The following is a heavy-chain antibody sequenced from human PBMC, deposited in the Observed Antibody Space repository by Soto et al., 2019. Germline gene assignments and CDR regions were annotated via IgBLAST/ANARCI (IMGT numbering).Heavy chain of an antibody. J-gene: IGHJ3*02. V-gene: IGHV5-10-1*01. D-gene: IGHD3-22*01. Sequence: GESLKISCKGSGYSFTNYLISLVRQMPGKGLEWMGRIDPSDSYTNYSPSFQGHVTISADKSISTAYLQWSSLKASDTAMYYCARAFNSGYYYSAFDIWGQGTMVTV. CDR2: IDPSDSYT. CDR1: GYSFTNYL. CDR3: ARAFNSGYYYSAFDI.